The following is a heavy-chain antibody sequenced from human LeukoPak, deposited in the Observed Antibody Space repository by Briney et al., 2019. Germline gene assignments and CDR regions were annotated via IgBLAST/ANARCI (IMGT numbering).Heavy chain of an antibody. V-gene: IGHV3-23*01. Sequence: GGSLRLSCAASGFTFSSYAMSWVRQAPGKGLEWVSAISGSGGSTYYADPVKGRFTISRDNSKNTLYLQMNSLRAEDTAVYYCAKASPIGYCSGGSCYSGYFDYWGQGTLVTVSS. CDR2: ISGSGGST. D-gene: IGHD2-15*01. CDR1: GFTFSSYA. J-gene: IGHJ4*02. CDR3: AKASPIGYCSGGSCYSGYFDY.